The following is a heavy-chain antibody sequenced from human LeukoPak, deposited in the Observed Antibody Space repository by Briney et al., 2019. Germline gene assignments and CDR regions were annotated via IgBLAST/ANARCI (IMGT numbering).Heavy chain of an antibody. Sequence: ASVKVSCKASGYTFTSYYMHWVRQAPGQGLEWMGWINADNSGTNYAQKFQGRVTMTRGTSISTAYMELSRLRSDDTAVYYCARLLAEGNYWGQGTLVTVSS. CDR1: GYTFTSYY. D-gene: IGHD3-10*01. V-gene: IGHV1-2*02. CDR3: ARLLAEGNY. CDR2: INADNSGT. J-gene: IGHJ4*02.